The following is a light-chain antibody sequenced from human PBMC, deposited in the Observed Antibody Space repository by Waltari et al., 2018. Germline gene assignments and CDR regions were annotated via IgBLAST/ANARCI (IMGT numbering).Light chain of an antibody. Sequence: QSVLTQPPSASGTPGQGVTISCSGSNSNIGSNTLSWYQQFPGTAPQFLIQTDNQRPPRFPGRFSGSKSGTSASLSISGLQSEDEAHYFCATWDDSLNGRVFGRGTKVTVL. CDR1: NSNIGSNT. CDR3: ATWDDSLNGRV. V-gene: IGLV1-44*01. CDR2: TDN. J-gene: IGLJ3*02.